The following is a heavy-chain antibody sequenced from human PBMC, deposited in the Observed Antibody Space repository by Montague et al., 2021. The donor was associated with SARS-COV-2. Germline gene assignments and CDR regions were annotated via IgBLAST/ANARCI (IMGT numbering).Heavy chain of an antibody. CDR1: SASGGSISSDEYF. CDR3: GRDSCGDGYVVTGAFDV. Sequence: TLSLTCTVSSASGGSISSDEYFWGWIRQPPGKGLEWIGYIDNRGNTYYSPSLKSRVTMSLDTSKNLFSLILTSVTAADTALYYCGRDSCGDGYVVTGAFDVWGHGTMVIVSS. V-gene: IGHV4-30-4*01. D-gene: IGHD2-2*03. CDR2: IDNRGNT. J-gene: IGHJ3*01.